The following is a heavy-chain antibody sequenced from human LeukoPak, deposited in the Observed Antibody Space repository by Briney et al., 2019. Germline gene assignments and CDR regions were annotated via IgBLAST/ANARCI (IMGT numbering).Heavy chain of an antibody. D-gene: IGHD3-22*01. V-gene: IGHV4-61*05. CDR2: IYYSGST. J-gene: IGHJ5*02. CDR3: ARLKSYYDSSGPSYSWFDP. CDR1: GGSISSSSYY. Sequence: PSETLSLTCTVSGGSISSSSYYWGWIRQPPGKGLEWIGYIYYSGSTNYNPSLKSRVTISVDTSKNQFSLKLSSVTAADTAVYYCARLKSYYDSSGPSYSWFDPWGQGTLVTVSS.